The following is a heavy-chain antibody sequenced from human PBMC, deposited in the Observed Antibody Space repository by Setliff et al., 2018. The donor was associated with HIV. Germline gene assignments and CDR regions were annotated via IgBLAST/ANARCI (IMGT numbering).Heavy chain of an antibody. CDR2: ISPGNGNT. D-gene: IGHD3-16*02. J-gene: IGHJ4*02. Sequence: VKVSCKASGYIFVGYDITWVRQAPGQGLEWMGWISPGNGNTNYAQKIEGRVTMTTDTLTSTAHMELRSLKSDDTAVYYCVRDKEIRATRVITQVLDYWGQGTLVTVSS. V-gene: IGHV1-18*01. CDR3: VRDKEIRATRVITQVLDY. CDR1: GYIFVGYD.